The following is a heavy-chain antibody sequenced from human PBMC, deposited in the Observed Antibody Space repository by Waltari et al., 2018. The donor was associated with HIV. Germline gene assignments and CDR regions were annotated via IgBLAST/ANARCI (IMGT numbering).Heavy chain of an antibody. CDR3: AREMNRYDFWSGHSPLGY. Sequence: QVQLVQSGAEVKKPGASVKVSCKASGYTFTSYYMHWVRQAPGQGLEWMGIINPSGGSTSYAQKFQGRVTLTRDTSTSTVYMELSSLRSEDTAVYYCAREMNRYDFWSGHSPLGYWGQGTLVTVSS. V-gene: IGHV1-46*01. CDR1: GYTFTSYY. CDR2: INPSGGST. D-gene: IGHD3-3*01. J-gene: IGHJ4*02.